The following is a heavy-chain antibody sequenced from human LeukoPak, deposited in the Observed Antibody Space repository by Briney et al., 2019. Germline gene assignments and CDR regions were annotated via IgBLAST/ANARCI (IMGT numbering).Heavy chain of an antibody. Sequence: GGTLRLSCAASGFTFSSYGMSWVRQAPGKGLEWVSAISGSGGSTYYADSVKGRFTISRDNSKNTLYLQMNSLRAEDTAVYYCAKAVSGSYLSSFDYWGQGTLVTVSS. D-gene: IGHD3-16*02. CDR3: AKAVSGSYLSSFDY. CDR2: ISGSGGST. V-gene: IGHV3-23*01. J-gene: IGHJ4*02. CDR1: GFTFSSYG.